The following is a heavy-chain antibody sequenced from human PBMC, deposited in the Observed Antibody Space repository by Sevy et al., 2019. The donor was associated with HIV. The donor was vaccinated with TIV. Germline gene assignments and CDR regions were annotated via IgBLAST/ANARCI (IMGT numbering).Heavy chain of an antibody. CDR2: IYYSGST. V-gene: IGHV4-59*01. J-gene: IGHJ4*02. D-gene: IGHD3-10*01. CDR3: ARGGGYYISGSL. CDR1: GGSISNSY. Sequence: SETLSLTCTVSGGSISNSYWSWIRQPPGKGLEWIGYIYYSGSTNYNPSLKSRVTMSIDTSKNQFSLNVSSVTAADTAVYYCARGGGYYISGSLWGQGTLVTVSS.